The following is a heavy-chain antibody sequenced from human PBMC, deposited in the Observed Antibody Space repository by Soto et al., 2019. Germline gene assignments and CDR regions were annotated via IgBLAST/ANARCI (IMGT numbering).Heavy chain of an antibody. V-gene: IGHV1-58*01. D-gene: IGHD6-13*01. CDR1: GFTFTSSS. J-gene: IGHJ6*02. CDR2: IVVGSGNT. Sequence: VASVKVSCKASGFTFTSSSVQWVRQARGQRLEWIGWIVVGSGNTNYAQKFQERVTTTRDMSTSTAYMELSSLRSEDTAVYYCAAASPPRIAAAGTGYYYYYGMDVWGQGTTVTVSS. CDR3: AAASPPRIAAAGTGYYYYYGMDV.